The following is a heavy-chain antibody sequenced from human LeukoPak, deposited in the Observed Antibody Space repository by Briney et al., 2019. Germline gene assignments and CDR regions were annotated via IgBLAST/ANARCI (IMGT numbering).Heavy chain of an antibody. D-gene: IGHD3-10*01. CDR2: INHSGNT. CDR3: ARERRRGQIMVPTDYYFDY. Sequence: PSETLSLTCAVYGGSFSGYYWSWIRQPPGKGLEWIGEINHSGNTNYNPSLKSRVTISVDTSKNQFSLKLSSVTAADTAVYYCARERRRGQIMVPTDYYFDYWGQGTLVTVSS. CDR1: GGSFSGYY. V-gene: IGHV4-34*01. J-gene: IGHJ4*02.